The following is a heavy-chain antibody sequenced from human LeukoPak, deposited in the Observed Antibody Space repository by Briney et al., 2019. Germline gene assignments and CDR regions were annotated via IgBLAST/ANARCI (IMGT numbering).Heavy chain of an antibody. V-gene: IGHV3-23*01. CDR2: VASRGGTT. J-gene: IGHJ4*02. Sequence: GGSLRLSCAASGFTFSSYAMSWVRHAPGKGLEWVSGVASRGGTTYYADSVKGRFTISRDNSRNTLSLQMNSLRAEDTAVYYCAKVRETTTMTPVGFDYWGQGTLVTVSS. CDR3: AKVRETTTMTPVGFDY. CDR1: GFTFSSYA. D-gene: IGHD4-17*01.